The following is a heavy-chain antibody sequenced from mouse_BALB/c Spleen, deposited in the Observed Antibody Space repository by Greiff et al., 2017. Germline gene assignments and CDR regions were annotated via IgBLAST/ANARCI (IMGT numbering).Heavy chain of an antibody. CDR3: ARGGYGMDY. CDR2: ISSGGST. CDR1: GFTFSSYA. J-gene: IGHJ4*01. Sequence: EVMLVESGGGLVQPGGSLKLSCAASGFTFSSYAMSWVRQTPEKRLEWVASISSGGSTYYPDSVKGRFTISRDNARNILYLQMSSLRSEDTAMYYCARGGYGMDYWGQGTSVTVSS. D-gene: IGHD3-1*01. V-gene: IGHV5-6-5*01.